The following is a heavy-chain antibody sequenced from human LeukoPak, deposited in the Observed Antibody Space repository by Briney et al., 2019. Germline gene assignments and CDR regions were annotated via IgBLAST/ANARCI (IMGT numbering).Heavy chain of an antibody. CDR1: GASISSSSYY. CDR3: VSTMIVVGIDY. Sequence: PSETLSLTCTVSGASISSSSYYWGWIRQPPGKGLEWIGSIYYSGSASYNPSLKSRVTISIDTSKNQFSLKLSSVTAADTAVYYCVSTMIVVGIDYWGQGTLVTVSS. V-gene: IGHV4-39*01. CDR2: IYYSGSA. D-gene: IGHD3-22*01. J-gene: IGHJ4*02.